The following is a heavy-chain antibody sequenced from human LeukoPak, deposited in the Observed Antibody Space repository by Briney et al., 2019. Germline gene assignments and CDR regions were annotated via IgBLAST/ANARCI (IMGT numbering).Heavy chain of an antibody. J-gene: IGHJ5*02. CDR1: GGPISGYS. V-gene: IGHV4-59*01. CDR2: IYYSGRT. Sequence: SETLSLTCTVSGGPISGYSWNWIRQSPGKGLEWIAFIYYSGRTHYNPSLKSRVTISVDTSKNQFSLRLTSVTAADTAVYFCARKTTRGKEGPNWFDPWGQGTLVTVSS. CDR3: ARKTTRGKEGPNWFDP. D-gene: IGHD1-7*01.